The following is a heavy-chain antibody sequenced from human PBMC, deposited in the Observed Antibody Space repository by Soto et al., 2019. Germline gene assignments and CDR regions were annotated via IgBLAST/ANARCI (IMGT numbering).Heavy chain of an antibody. J-gene: IGHJ4*02. Sequence: LSLTCSVSGGSFTSGSSYWGWVRQAPGKGLVGIGYVVFMGNTWYNADVKACLTISVDTSNDQFSLRLSSVTAADTAFSFCVRLTSRIAAASHGRRNYLDTWGPGTLVTVSS. CDR2: VVFMGNT. D-gene: IGHD6-25*01. V-gene: IGHV4-39*01. CDR3: VRLTSRIAAASHGRRNYLDT. CDR1: GGSFTSGSSY.